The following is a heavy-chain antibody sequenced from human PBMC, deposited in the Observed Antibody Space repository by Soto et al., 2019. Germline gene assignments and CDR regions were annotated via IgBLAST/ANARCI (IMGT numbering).Heavy chain of an antibody. D-gene: IGHD6-25*01. CDR2: ISPDTSRT. V-gene: IGHV5-51*01. CDR3: TKRLDGVSKPSPWLDA. J-gene: IGHJ5*02. CDR1: EYSFANQW. Sequence: PGESLKISCKGSEYSFANQWIGWVRQMPGKGLEWVGIISPDTSRTLYSPSLQGQVTISVDKSISTVYLQWNSLKASDTAMYYCTKRLDGVSKPSPWLDAWGQGTLVTASS.